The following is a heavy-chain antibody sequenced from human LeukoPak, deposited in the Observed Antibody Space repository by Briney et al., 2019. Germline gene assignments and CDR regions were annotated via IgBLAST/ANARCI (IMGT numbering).Heavy chain of an antibody. CDR1: AFTIRSYW. J-gene: IGHJ4*02. CDR3: ARTRLSCDC. V-gene: IGHV3-7*01. Sequence: GGSLRLSCAASAFTIRSYWMTWVRQAPGKGLEWVASINQDGSEKNYVDSVKGRFTISGDNAENSLYLQMNSLRDEDTAVYYCARTRLSCDCWGQGTLVTVSS. CDR2: INQDGSEK.